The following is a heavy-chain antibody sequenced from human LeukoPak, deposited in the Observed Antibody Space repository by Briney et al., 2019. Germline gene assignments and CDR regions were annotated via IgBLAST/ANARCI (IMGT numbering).Heavy chain of an antibody. D-gene: IGHD3-10*01. J-gene: IGHJ3*02. V-gene: IGHV3-74*01. CDR2: INSDGSST. CDR3: ARLRGQGSMRDAFDI. CDR1: GFTFSSYW. Sequence: GGSLRLSCAASGFTFSSYWMHWVRQAPGKGLVWVSRINSDGSSTSYADSVKGRFTISRDNAKNTLYLQMNSLRAEDTAVYYCARLRGQGSMRDAFDIWGQGTMVTVSS.